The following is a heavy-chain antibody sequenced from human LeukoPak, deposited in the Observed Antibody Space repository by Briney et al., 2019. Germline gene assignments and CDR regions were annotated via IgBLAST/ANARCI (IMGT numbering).Heavy chain of an antibody. Sequence: PSETLSLTCTVSGGSISSYYWSWIRQPAGKGLEWIGRIYTSGSTNYNPSLKSRVTISVDKSKNQFSLKLSSVTAADTAVYYCARDPVTGNWFDAWGQGTLVTVSS. V-gene: IGHV4-4*07. CDR2: IYTSGST. CDR3: ARDPVTGNWFDA. J-gene: IGHJ5*02. CDR1: GGSISSYY. D-gene: IGHD3-10*01.